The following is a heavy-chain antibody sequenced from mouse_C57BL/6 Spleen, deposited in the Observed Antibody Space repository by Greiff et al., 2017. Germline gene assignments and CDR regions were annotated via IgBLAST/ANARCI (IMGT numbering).Heavy chain of an antibody. J-gene: IGHJ2*01. CDR1: GYSITSGYY. V-gene: IGHV3-6*01. CDR2: ISYDGSN. CDR3: ARGGLPHY. D-gene: IGHD3-2*02. Sequence: ESGPGLVKPSQSLSLTCSVTGYSITSGYYWNWIRQFPGNKLEWMGYISYDGSNNYNPSLKNRISITRDTSKNQFFLKLNSVTTEDTATYYCARGGLPHYWGQDTTHTVSS.